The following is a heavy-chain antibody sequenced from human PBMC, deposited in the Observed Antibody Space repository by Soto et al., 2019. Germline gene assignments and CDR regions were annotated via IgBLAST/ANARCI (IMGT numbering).Heavy chain of an antibody. D-gene: IGHD3-9*01. CDR3: AKGPEYDILTGCDF. CDR1: GFTFSLSA. Sequence: EVQLVESGGGFVQPGESLRLSCAASGFTFSLSAMSWVRQAPGRGLEWVSSISGGGSSTDYAESVKGRFTISRENSKNTAHLQMNSLRAEDTAVYYCAKGPEYDILTGCDFWGQGALVTVSS. V-gene: IGHV3-23*04. J-gene: IGHJ4*02. CDR2: ISGGGSST.